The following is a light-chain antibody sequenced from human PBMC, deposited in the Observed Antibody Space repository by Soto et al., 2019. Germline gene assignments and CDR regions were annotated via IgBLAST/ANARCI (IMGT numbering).Light chain of an antibody. CDR1: QTILTY. V-gene: IGKV1-39*01. CDR2: AAS. Sequence: DIQMTQSPSSLSASVGDTVTITCRASQTILTYLNWYQQKPGKAPKLLIYAASSLQSGVPSRFSGSGSGTDFTLTISSLQPEDFATYYCQQCYSSPLTFGGGTKVDIK. CDR3: QQCYSSPLT. J-gene: IGKJ4*01.